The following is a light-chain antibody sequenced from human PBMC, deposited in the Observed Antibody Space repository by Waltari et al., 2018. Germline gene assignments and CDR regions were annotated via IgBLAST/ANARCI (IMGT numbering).Light chain of an antibody. J-gene: IGKJ1*01. Sequence: EIVLTQSPGTLSLSPGERATLSCRASQNVTTKYFAWFQHKSGQGPRLLIYATSTKISAVPDRFSGSGSGTDFTLTISRLEPEDFAVYYCQHFDGLMWTFGQGTKVEVK. CDR1: QNVTTKY. CDR3: QHFDGLMWT. CDR2: ATS. V-gene: IGKV3-20*01.